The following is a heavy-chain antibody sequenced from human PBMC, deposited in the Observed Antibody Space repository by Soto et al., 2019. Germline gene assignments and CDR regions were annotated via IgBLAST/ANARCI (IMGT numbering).Heavy chain of an antibody. CDR3: ARDHLADSSGEHYFDY. D-gene: IGHD3-22*01. Sequence: SETLSLTCTVSGGSISSGGYYWSWIRQHPGKGLEWIGYIYYSGSTYYNPSLKSRVTISVDTSKNQFSLKLSSVTAADTAVYYCARDHLADSSGEHYFDYWGQGTLVTVSS. J-gene: IGHJ4*02. V-gene: IGHV4-31*03. CDR1: GGSISSGGYY. CDR2: IYYSGST.